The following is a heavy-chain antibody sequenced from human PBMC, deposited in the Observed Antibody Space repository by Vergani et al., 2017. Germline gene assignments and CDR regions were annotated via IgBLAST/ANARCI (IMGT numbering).Heavy chain of an antibody. CDR3: ARGSGCSWYYYMDV. CDR2: IDPGDSDT. D-gene: IGHD2-15*01. V-gene: IGHV5-10-1*03. Sequence: EVQLVQSGAEVKKPGESLRLSCKASGYSFTTYWISWVRQMPGKGLEWMGRIDPGDSDTSYSPSFQGQVTISADKSISTAYLQWSSLKASDTAMYYCARGSGCSWYYYMDVWGKGTTVTVSS. CDR1: GYSFTTYW. J-gene: IGHJ6*03.